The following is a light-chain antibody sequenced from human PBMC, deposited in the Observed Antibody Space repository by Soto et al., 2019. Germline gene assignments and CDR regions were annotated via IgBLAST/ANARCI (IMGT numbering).Light chain of an antibody. J-gene: IGKJ1*01. CDR3: QQYNSYS. V-gene: IGKV1-5*02. CDR1: QSISNW. Sequence: IQMTESPGNLVASVGHRVTIICRASQSISNWLARHQQKPGTAPKVQIYHASNLQSGVPSRFSGSGSGTEFTLTISSLQPDDFATYYCQQYNSYSFGQGTKV. CDR2: HAS.